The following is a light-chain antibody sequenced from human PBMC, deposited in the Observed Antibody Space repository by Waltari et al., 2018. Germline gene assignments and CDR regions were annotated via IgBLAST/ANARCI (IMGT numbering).Light chain of an antibody. Sequence: QSVLTQPPSASGTPGQRVTISCSGSSSNIGGNSVNWYQHLPGTAPKLLIYSNDPRPPGVPYRFSGSKSGTSASLAISGLQSEDEADYYCAAWDDSLGGPYVVFGGGTKLTVL. CDR1: SSNIGGNS. CDR3: AAWDDSLGGPYVV. J-gene: IGLJ2*01. V-gene: IGLV1-44*01. CDR2: SND.